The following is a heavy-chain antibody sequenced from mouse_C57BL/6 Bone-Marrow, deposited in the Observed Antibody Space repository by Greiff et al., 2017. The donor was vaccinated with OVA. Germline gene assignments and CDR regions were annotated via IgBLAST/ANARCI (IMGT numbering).Heavy chain of an antibody. V-gene: IGHV1-77*01. CDR1: GYTFTDYY. CDR2: IGPGSGST. D-gene: IGHD1-1*01. CDR3: ARKNYYGSSYWYFDV. Sequence: QVHVKQSGAELVKPGASVKISCKASGYTFTDYYINWVKQRPGQGLEWIGKIGPGSGSTYYNEKFKGKATLTADKSSSTAYMQLSSLTSEDSAVYFCARKNYYGSSYWYFDVWGTGTTVTVSS. J-gene: IGHJ1*03.